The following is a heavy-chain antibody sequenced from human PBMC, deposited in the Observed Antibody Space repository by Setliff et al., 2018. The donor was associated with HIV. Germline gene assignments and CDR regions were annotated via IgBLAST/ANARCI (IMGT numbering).Heavy chain of an antibody. J-gene: IGHJ5*02. V-gene: IGHV4-61*09. Sequence: SETLSLTCTVSGGSIWSGSYYWTWIRQPAGKGLEWIGHITASGGATYNPSVKSRVSISLGSPSSEFSLRLTSVSAADTAVYYCARAVVFAPGNFWFDPWGPGALVTVS. CDR1: GGSIWSGSYY. D-gene: IGHD3-3*01. CDR2: ITASGGA. CDR3: ARAVVFAPGNFWFDP.